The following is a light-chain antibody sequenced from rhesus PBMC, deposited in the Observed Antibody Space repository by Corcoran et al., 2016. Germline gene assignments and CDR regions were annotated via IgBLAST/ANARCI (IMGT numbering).Light chain of an antibody. CDR1: QGISNY. J-gene: IGKJ3*01. CDR3: QQHNSYPFT. CDR2: SAS. V-gene: IGKV1S14*01. Sequence: DIQMTQSPSSLSASVGDTVTITCRASQGISNYLAWYQQKPGKAPKPLINSASNLESGAPSRISGSGSGTDFTLTFSSLQTEDFATYYCQQHNSYPFTFGPGTKLDIK.